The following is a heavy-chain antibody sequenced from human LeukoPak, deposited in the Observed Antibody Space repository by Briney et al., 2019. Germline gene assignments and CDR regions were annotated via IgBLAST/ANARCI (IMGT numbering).Heavy chain of an antibody. CDR3: AKQLRSGWAPPYYYGMDV. CDR1: GFTFSSYG. CDR2: ISYDGSNK. J-gene: IGHJ6*02. D-gene: IGHD6-19*01. V-gene: IGHV3-30*18. Sequence: GGSLRLSCAASGFTFSSYGMHWVRQAPGKGLGWVAVISYDGSNKYYADSVKGRFTISRDNSKNTLYLQMNSLRAEDTAVYYCAKQLRSGWAPPYYYGMDVWGQGTTVTVSS.